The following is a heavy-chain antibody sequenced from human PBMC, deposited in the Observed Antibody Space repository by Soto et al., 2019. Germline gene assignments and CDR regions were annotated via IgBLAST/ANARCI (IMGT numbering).Heavy chain of an antibody. J-gene: IGHJ6*02. CDR2: INHSGST. Sequence: PSETLSLTCAVYGGSFSGYYWSWIRQPPGKGLEWIGEINHSGSTNYNPSLKSRVTISVDTSKDQFPLKLSSVTAADTAVYYCARVGSSSSDYYYYYAMDVWGQGTTVTVSS. V-gene: IGHV4-34*01. CDR3: ARVGSSSSDYYYYYAMDV. CDR1: GGSFSGYY. D-gene: IGHD6-6*01.